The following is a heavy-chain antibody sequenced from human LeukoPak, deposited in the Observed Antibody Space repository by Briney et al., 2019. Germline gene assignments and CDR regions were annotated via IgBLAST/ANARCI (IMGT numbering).Heavy chain of an antibody. V-gene: IGHV3-7*01. Sequence: GGSLRLSCAASGFTFSSYWMSWVRQAPGKGLEWVANIKQDGSEKYYVDSVKGRFTISRDNAKNSLYLQMNSLRAEDTAVYYCARETYCAADCYSGFDLWGQGTLVTVSS. J-gene: IGHJ4*02. D-gene: IGHD2-21*02. CDR3: ARETYCAADCYSGFDL. CDR2: IKQDGSEK. CDR1: GFTFSSYW.